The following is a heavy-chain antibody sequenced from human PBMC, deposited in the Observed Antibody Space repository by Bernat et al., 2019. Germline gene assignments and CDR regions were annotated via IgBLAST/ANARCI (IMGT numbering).Heavy chain of an antibody. CDR3: ASVHSGWNFDY. V-gene: IGHV7-4-1*02. Sequence: QVQLVQSGAEVKKPGASVKVSCKASGYTFTGYYMHWVRQAPGQGLEWMGWINTNTGNPTYAQGFTGRFVFSLDTSVSTAYLQINSLKAEDTAMYYCASVHSGWNFDYWGQGSLVTVSS. J-gene: IGHJ4*02. D-gene: IGHD6-19*01. CDR1: GYTFTGYY. CDR2: INTNTGNP.